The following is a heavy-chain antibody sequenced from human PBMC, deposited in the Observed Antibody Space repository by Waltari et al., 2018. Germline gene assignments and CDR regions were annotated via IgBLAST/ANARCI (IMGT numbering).Heavy chain of an antibody. CDR3: AVWFAGRVGC. CDR1: GFTLRAHY. CDR2: TKNKANGYTT. V-gene: IGHV3-72*01. D-gene: IGHD3-10*01. Sequence: EVQLVESGGCLVQPGGSRRLSCAASGFTLRAHYMDWVRQAAGTGLEWVGRTKNKANGYTTEYVASVRGRFTISRDDSRNSLYLQMNSLKTEDTAVYYCAVWFAGRVGCWGQGTLVTVSS. J-gene: IGHJ4*02.